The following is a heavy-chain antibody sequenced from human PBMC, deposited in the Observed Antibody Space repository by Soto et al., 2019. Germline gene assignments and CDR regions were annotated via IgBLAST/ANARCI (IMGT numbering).Heavy chain of an antibody. D-gene: IGHD3-22*01. J-gene: IGHJ6*02. CDR1: GGSISSGGYY. V-gene: IGHV4-31*03. Sequence: SETLSLTCTVSGGSISSGGYYWSWIRQHPGKGLEWIGYIYYSGSTYYNPSLKSRVTISVDTSKNQFSLKLSSVTAADTAVYYCARDNRVTYYYDSSGYLSYGMDVWGQGTTVTVSS. CDR3: ARDNRVTYYYDSSGYLSYGMDV. CDR2: IYYSGST.